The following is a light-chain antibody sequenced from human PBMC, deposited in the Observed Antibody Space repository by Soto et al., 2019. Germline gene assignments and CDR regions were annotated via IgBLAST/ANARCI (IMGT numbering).Light chain of an antibody. J-gene: IGKJ2*01. CDR1: QSVRNDY. Sequence: EILLTQSPGTLSLSPGERATLSCRASQSVRNDYLAWYQQKPGQAPRLLIYGAYGRATGIPDRFSGSGSGTDFTLIISRLEPEDFAVYYCQQYGSRPYTFGQGTKLEI. V-gene: IGKV3-20*01. CDR2: GAY. CDR3: QQYGSRPYT.